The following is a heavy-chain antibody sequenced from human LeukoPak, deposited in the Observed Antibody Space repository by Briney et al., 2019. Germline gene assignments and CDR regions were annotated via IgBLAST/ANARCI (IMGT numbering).Heavy chain of an antibody. J-gene: IGHJ4*02. Sequence: GGSLRLSCAASGFTFGNYGMSWVRQAPGQGLEWVSAISDNSGNTYYADSVKGRFTISRDNSENTLYLQMNSLRAEDTAVYYCAASNYDILTGYYLGYYFDYWGQGTLVTVSS. CDR2: ISDNSGNT. D-gene: IGHD3-9*01. V-gene: IGHV3-23*01. CDR1: GFTFGNYG. CDR3: AASNYDILTGYYLGYYFDY.